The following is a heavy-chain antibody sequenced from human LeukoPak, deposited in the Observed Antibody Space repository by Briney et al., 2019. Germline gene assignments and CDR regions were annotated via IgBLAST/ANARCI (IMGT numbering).Heavy chain of an antibody. CDR2: MNPNSGNT. Sequence: ASVKVSCKVSGYTFSSYDINWVRQATGQGLEWMGWMNPNSGNTGYAQKFQGRVTITRNTSISTAYMELSSLRSEDTAVYYCARVLGWFDPWGQGTLVTVSS. CDR3: ARVLGWFDP. J-gene: IGHJ5*02. V-gene: IGHV1-8*03. CDR1: GYTFSSYD.